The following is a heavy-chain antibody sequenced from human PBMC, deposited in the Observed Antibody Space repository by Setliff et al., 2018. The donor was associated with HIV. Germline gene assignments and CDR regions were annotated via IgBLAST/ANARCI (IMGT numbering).Heavy chain of an antibody. CDR1: GVTFNYSF. J-gene: IGHJ1*01. CDR3: ARGADASGYFYREYFQH. Sequence: KVSCKASGVTFNYSFITWVRQAPGQGLEWMGGVVPTIHEATYAQKFQGRVSITADESATTVYMEMSGLTSEDTAIYYCARGADASGYFYREYFQHWGQGTLVTVSS. V-gene: IGHV1-69*01. CDR2: VVPTIHEA. D-gene: IGHD3-22*01.